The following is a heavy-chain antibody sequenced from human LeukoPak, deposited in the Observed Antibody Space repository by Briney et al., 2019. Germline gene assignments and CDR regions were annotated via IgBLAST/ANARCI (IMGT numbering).Heavy chain of an antibody. CDR2: INPDSGAT. J-gene: IGHJ5*02. Sequence: ASVEVSCKASGYTFTGYFIHWVGQAPGQGLEWMGWINPDSGATEYAQKFQGRVTMTRDTSITTAYMELNRLTSDDTAVYYCAREGSSAINTNWFDPWGQGTLVAVSS. CDR1: GYTFTGYF. V-gene: IGHV1-2*02. D-gene: IGHD5-12*01. CDR3: AREGSSAINTNWFDP.